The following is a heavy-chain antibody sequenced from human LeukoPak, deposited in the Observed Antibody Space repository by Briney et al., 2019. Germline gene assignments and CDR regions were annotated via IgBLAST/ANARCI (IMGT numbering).Heavy chain of an antibody. V-gene: IGHV1-18*01. CDR2: IHIYRGNT. CDR1: GYSSTNYG. CDR3: AREGYYVLPDY. J-gene: IGHJ4*02. D-gene: IGHD2/OR15-2a*01. Sequence: GASVKVSCKASGYSSTNYGISWVRQAPGQGLEWMGWIHIYRGNTNYAQKLQGRVTMTTDASTSTAYMELRSLRSDDTAVYYCAREGYYVLPDYWGQGTLVTVSS.